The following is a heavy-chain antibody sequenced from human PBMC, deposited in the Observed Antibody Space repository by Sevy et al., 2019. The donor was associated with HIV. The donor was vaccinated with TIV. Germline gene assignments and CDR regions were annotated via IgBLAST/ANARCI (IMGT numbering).Heavy chain of an antibody. CDR1: GLTFSTYW. CDR2: IKEDGSDQ. CDR3: TKFYGTGSYVDY. J-gene: IGHJ4*02. Sequence: GGSLRLSCAASGLTFSTYWMSWVRQAPGKGLEWVANIKEDGSDQYYVDSVKGRFTVSRDNAKNSLYLQMKSLRAEDTAVYYCTKFYGTGSYVDYWGQGTLVTVSS. V-gene: IGHV3-7*01. D-gene: IGHD6-19*01.